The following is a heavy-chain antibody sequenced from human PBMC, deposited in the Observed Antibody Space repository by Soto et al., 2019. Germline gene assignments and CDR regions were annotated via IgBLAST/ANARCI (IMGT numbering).Heavy chain of an antibody. Sequence: ASVKVSCKASGYTFASYAISWMRQAPGQRLEWMGWINADTGNTKYSQKFQGRVTITRDTSASTAYMELSSLRSEDTAVYYCARDRGYSYGYGMDVWGQGTTVTVSS. CDR3: ARDRGYSYGYGMDV. J-gene: IGHJ6*02. D-gene: IGHD5-18*01. V-gene: IGHV1-3*01. CDR2: INADTGNT. CDR1: GYTFASYA.